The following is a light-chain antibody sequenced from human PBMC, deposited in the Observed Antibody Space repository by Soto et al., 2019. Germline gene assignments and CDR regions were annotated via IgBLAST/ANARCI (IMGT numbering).Light chain of an antibody. J-gene: IGKJ2*01. Sequence: DIVMTQSPDFLAVSLGERATITCKSSQNVLYRSSNKSYLAWYQQRPGQPPRLLLYWASTREYGVPDRFIGSGSETDFTLTISSLQAGDEAISRCQQYYNTPYTFGQGTTLEIK. CDR3: QQYYNTPYT. CDR2: WAS. CDR1: QNVLYRSSNKSY. V-gene: IGKV4-1*01.